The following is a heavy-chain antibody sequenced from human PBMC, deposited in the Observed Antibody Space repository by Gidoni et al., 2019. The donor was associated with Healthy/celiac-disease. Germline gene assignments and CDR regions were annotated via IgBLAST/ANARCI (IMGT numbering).Heavy chain of an antibody. V-gene: IGHV3-7*01. CDR2: IKQDGSEK. CDR1: VFTFSSYW. J-gene: IGHJ4*02. CDR3: ARELRFLEWLLSRFYYFDY. Sequence: EVQLVESGGGFVQPGGSLRRSCAASVFTFSSYWMSWVRQAPGKGLEWVANIKQDGSEKYYVDSVKGRFTISRDNAKNSLYLQMNSLRAEDTAVYYCARELRFLEWLLSRFYYFDYWGQGTLVTVSS. D-gene: IGHD3-3*01.